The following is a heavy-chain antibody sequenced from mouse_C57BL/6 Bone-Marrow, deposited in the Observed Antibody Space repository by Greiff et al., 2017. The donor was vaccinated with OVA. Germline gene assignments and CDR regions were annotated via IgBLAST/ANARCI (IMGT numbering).Heavy chain of an antibody. CDR2: INPNNGGT. V-gene: IGHV1-26*01. Sequence: EVQLQQSGPELVKPGASVKISCKASGYTITDYYMNWVKQSHGKSLEWIGDINPNNGGTSYNQKFKGKATLTVDKSSSTAYMELRSLTSEDSAVYYCARGYYGYWGQGTTLTVSS. J-gene: IGHJ2*01. CDR1: GYTITDYY. CDR3: ARGYYGY. D-gene: IGHD1-1*01.